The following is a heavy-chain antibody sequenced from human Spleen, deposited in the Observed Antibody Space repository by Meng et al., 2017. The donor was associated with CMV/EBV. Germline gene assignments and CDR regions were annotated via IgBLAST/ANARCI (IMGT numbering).Heavy chain of an antibody. J-gene: IGHJ4*02. V-gene: IGHV4-30-4*08. D-gene: IGHD3-22*01. CDR1: GGSISSGDYY. CDR3: ARGVVTSLFDY. CDR2: IYYSGST. Sequence: QGQRQGWGPGRVKPSQTLSLTCTVSGGSISSGDYYWSWIRQPPGKGLEWIGYIYYSGSTYYNPSLKSRVTISVDTSKNQFSLKLSSVTAADTAVYYCARGVVTSLFDYWGQGTLVTVSS.